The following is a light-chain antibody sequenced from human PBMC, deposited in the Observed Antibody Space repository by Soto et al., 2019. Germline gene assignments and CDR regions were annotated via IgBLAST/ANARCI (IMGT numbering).Light chain of an antibody. J-gene: IGKJ1*01. CDR2: GAS. Sequence: EFVLTQSPGTLSLSPGERATLSCRASQSVSSNYLAWYQQKPGQAPRLLIYGASSRATGIPDRFSGSGSGTDFTLTISRLEPEDFAVYYCQQYGSSPPWTFGQGTKVDIK. CDR3: QQYGSSPPWT. V-gene: IGKV3-20*01. CDR1: QSVSSNY.